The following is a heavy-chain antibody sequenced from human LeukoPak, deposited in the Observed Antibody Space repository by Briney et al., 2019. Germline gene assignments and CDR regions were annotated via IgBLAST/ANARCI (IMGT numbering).Heavy chain of an antibody. CDR1: GFTFSSYA. Sequence: GRSLRLSCAASGFTFSSYAMHWVRQAPGKGLEWVAVISYDGSNKYYADSVKGRFTISRDNSKNTLYLQMNSLRAEDTAVYYCARDSRGYSSGEGCLDYWGQGTLVTVSS. CDR3: ARDSRGYSSGEGCLDY. CDR2: ISYDGSNK. V-gene: IGHV3-30*01. J-gene: IGHJ4*02. D-gene: IGHD6-19*01.